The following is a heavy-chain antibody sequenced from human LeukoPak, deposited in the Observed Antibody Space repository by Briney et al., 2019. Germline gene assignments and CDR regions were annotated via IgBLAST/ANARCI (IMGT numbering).Heavy chain of an antibody. Sequence: GGSLRLSCGASGFTFSDYGMNWLRQAPGKGLEWIAYICQRSSVLHYADSVKGRFTISRDNAKNSLYLQMNSLRAEDTAVYYCARDQGDYGLDYWGQGTLVTVSS. CDR2: ICQRSSVL. V-gene: IGHV3-48*04. CDR3: ARDQGDYGLDY. J-gene: IGHJ4*02. D-gene: IGHD4-17*01. CDR1: GFTFSDYG.